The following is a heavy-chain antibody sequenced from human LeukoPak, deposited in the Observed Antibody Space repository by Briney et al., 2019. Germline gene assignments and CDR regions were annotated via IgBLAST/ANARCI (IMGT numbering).Heavy chain of an antibody. CDR1: GFTFSSYG. J-gene: IGHJ4*02. D-gene: IGHD5-24*01. Sequence: PGRSLRLSCAASGFTFSSYGMHWVRQAPGKGLEWVAVIWYDGSNKYYADSVKGRFTISRDNSKNTLYLQMNSLRAEDTAVYYCARDPDGGDGYNHPFYWGQGTLVTVPS. CDR3: ARDPDGGDGYNHPFY. V-gene: IGHV3-33*08. CDR2: IWYDGSNK.